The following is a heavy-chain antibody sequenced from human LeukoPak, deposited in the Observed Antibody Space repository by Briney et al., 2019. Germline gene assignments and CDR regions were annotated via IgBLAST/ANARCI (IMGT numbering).Heavy chain of an antibody. Sequence: GSLRLSCAASGFTFSSYWMHWVRQAPGKGLVWVSRINSDGSSTSYADSVKGRFTISRDNAKKSLYLQMNSLRAEDTAVYYCARAKFDSSGYYYRGLDIWGQGTMVTVSS. CDR1: GFTFSSYW. CDR2: INSDGSST. J-gene: IGHJ3*02. V-gene: IGHV3-74*01. CDR3: ARAKFDSSGYYYRGLDI. D-gene: IGHD3-22*01.